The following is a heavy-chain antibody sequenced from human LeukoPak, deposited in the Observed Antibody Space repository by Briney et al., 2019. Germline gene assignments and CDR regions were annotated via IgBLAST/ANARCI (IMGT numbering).Heavy chain of an antibody. CDR1: GYTFTGYY. J-gene: IGHJ4*02. Sequence: ASVKVSCKASGYTFTGYYMHWVRQAPGQGLEWMGWINPNSGGTNYAQKFQGRVTMTRDTSISTAYMELSRLRSDDTAVYYCARDDCSGGSCYFDYWGQGTLVTVSS. CDR2: INPNSGGT. D-gene: IGHD2-15*01. V-gene: IGHV1-2*02. CDR3: ARDDCSGGSCYFDY.